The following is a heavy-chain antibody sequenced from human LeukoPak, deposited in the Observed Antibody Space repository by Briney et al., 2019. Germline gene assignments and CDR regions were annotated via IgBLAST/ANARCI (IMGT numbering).Heavy chain of an antibody. D-gene: IGHD6-13*01. CDR1: GGSFSGYY. CDR3: ARLYSSSWYWSWFDP. J-gene: IGHJ5*02. V-gene: IGHV4-34*01. Sequence: SETLSRTCAVYGGSFSGYYWSWIRQPPGKGLEWIGEINHSGSTNYNPSLKSRVTISVDTSKNQFSLKLGSVTAADTAVYYCARLYSSSWYWSWFDPWGQGTLVTVSS. CDR2: INHSGST.